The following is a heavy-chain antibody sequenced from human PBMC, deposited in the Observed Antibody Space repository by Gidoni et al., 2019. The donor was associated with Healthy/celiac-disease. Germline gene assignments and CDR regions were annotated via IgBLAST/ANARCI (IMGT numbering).Heavy chain of an antibody. J-gene: IGHJ3*02. CDR1: GGSISSSSYY. CDR2: IYYSGRT. D-gene: IGHD1-26*01. Sequence: QLQLQESGPGLVKPSETLSLTCTVSGGSISSSSYYWGWIRHPPGKGLEWIGSIYYSGRTYYNPSLKSRVTISVDTSKNQFSLKLSSVTAADTAVYYCARQSAGNDAFDIWGQGTMVTVSS. V-gene: IGHV4-39*01. CDR3: ARQSAGNDAFDI.